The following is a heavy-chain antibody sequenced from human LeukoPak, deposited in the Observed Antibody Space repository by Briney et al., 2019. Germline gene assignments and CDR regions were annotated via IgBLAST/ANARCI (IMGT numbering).Heavy chain of an antibody. Sequence: GGSLRLSCTASGFTFSSYAMSWVRQAPGKGLEWVSAISGSGGSTYYADSVKGRFTISRDNSKNTLYLQMNSLRAEDTAVYYCARAYCSSTSCYAPRYYYGMDVWGQGTTVTVSS. D-gene: IGHD2-2*01. V-gene: IGHV3-23*01. CDR1: GFTFSSYA. J-gene: IGHJ6*02. CDR2: ISGSGGST. CDR3: ARAYCSSTSCYAPRYYYGMDV.